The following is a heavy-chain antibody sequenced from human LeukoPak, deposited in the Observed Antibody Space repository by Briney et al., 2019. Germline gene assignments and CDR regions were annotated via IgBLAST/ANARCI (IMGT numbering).Heavy chain of an antibody. CDR2: IYWDNDK. D-gene: IGHD1/OR15-1a*01. J-gene: IGHJ4*02. V-gene: IGHV2-5*02. CDR3: AHRRPGKINGWDNSYFDN. CDR1: GLGPRGSGVG. Sequence: PRQPLQLTCMFSGLGPRGSGVGVGWNRQPSGRGLEWLVFIYWDNDKRYSPSLKSRLTIAKDTSNNNVVLIMTNMDPADTATYYGAHRRPGKINGWDNSYFDNWAPGTLVTVSS.